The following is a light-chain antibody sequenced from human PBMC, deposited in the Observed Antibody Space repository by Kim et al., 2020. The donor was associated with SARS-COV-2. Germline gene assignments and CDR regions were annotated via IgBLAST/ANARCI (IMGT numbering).Light chain of an antibody. V-gene: IGKV1-12*01. CDR1: QTVTSW. J-gene: IGKJ3*01. CDR3: HQTNTFPFT. Sequence: ASVGDRVTITCRASQTVTSWLAWYQQKPGKAPKLLIYAASTLQSGVPSRFSGSGSGTHFTLTISSLQSEDFATYYCHQTNTFPFTFGPGTKVDIK. CDR2: AAS.